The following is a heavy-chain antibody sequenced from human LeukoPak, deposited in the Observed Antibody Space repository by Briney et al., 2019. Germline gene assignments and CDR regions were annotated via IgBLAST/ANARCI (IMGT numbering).Heavy chain of an antibody. CDR1: GYTFTSYG. V-gene: IGHV1-18*01. J-gene: IGHJ4*02. CDR2: ISAYNGNT. Sequence: ASVKVSCKASGYTFTSYGIRWVRQAPGQGLEWMGWISAYNGNTNYAQKLQGRVTMTTDTSTSTAYMELRSLRSDDTAVYYCARGGEGTYDFWSGYYRWNYFDYWGQGTLVTVSS. D-gene: IGHD3-3*01. CDR3: ARGGEGTYDFWSGYYRWNYFDY.